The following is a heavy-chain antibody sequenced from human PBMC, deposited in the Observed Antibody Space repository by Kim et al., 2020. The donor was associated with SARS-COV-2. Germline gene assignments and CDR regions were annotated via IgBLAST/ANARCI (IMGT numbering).Heavy chain of an antibody. J-gene: IGHJ4*02. CDR1: EFTFNTYR. CDR2: INQDGSEK. CDR3: VAGGTYLGV. D-gene: IGHD3-16*01. Sequence: GGSLRLSCTVSEFTFNTYRMTWVRQAPGKGLEWVAQINQDGSEKFYVDSVKGRFTISRDNASNSLYLQMDSLRAEDTAVYYCVAGGTYLGVWGKGTLVT. V-gene: IGHV3-7*01.